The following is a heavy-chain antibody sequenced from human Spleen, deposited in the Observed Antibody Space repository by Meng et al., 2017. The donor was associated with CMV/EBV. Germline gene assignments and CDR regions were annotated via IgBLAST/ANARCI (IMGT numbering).Heavy chain of an antibody. J-gene: IGHJ6*02. CDR3: ARAAALVAHYYYYYGMDV. V-gene: IGHV1-69*10. D-gene: IGHD2-21*01. Sequence: KISCKASGGTFSSYAISWVRQAPGQGLEWMGGIIPILGIANYAQKFQGRVTITADKSTSTAYMELSSLRSEDTAVYYCARAAALVAHYYYYYGMDVWGQGTTVTVSS. CDR2: IIPILGIA. CDR1: GGTFSSYA.